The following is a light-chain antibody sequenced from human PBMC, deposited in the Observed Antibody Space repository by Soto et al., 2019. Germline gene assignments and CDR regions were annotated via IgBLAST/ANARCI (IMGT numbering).Light chain of an antibody. J-gene: IGLJ2*01. V-gene: IGLV2-23*01. Sequence: QSALTQSASVSGSPGQSITISCTGTSSDFGSYNLVSWYQHHPGKAPKLMIYEGSKRPSGVSNRFSGAKSGNTASLTISGLQAEDEADYYCCSYADSQVFGGGTKLTVL. CDR3: CSYADSQV. CDR2: EGS. CDR1: SSDFGSYNL.